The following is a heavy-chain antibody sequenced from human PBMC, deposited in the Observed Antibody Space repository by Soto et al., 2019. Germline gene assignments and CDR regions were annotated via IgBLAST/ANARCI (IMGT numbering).Heavy chain of an antibody. J-gene: IGHJ4*02. CDR1: GFTFSSYA. D-gene: IGHD5-12*01. Sequence: GGSLRLSCAASGFTFSSYAMHWVRQAPGKGLEWVSTITGSGASTFYADSVKGRFTISRDNSKTTLYLQMNTLGSEDTAVYYCAQEPATTLGLFYYWGQGTLVTVSS. V-gene: IGHV3-23*01. CDR2: ITGSGAST. CDR3: AQEPATTLGLFYY.